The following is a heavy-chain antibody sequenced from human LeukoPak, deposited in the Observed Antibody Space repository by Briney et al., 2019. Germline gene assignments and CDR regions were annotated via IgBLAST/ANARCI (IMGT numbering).Heavy chain of an antibody. CDR3: ARGKKSSTSMDY. CDR1: GFTFSTYW. CDR2: INTDGSTT. V-gene: IGHV3-74*01. Sequence: GGSLRLSCAASGFTFSTYWMHWVRQAPGKGLVWVSRINTDGSTTTYADSVKGRFTISRDNAKNTLYLQMNSLRAEDTAVYYCARGKKSSTSMDYWGQGTLVTVST. D-gene: IGHD2-2*01. J-gene: IGHJ4*02.